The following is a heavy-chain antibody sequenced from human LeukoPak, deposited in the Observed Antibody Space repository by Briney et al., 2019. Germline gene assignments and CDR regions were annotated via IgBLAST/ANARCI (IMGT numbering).Heavy chain of an antibody. J-gene: IGHJ6*03. V-gene: IGHV3-11*04. Sequence: PGGSLRLSCAASGFIFSDHYMAWIRQAPGKGLEWVSYISSKVTHKYYADSVKGRFTVSRDNTKNTLYLQMSSLGAEDTAVVYCARGRGYCSSTFCFGNMDFWGTGTTVTVSS. CDR1: GFIFSDHY. CDR3: ARGRGYCSSTFCFGNMDF. D-gene: IGHD2-2*01. CDR2: ISSKVTHK.